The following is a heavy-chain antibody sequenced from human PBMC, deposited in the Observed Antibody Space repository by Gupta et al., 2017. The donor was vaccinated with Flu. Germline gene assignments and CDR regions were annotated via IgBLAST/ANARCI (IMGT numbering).Heavy chain of an antibody. CDR1: FPIEDYA. CDR3: TKDITPGGADV. V-gene: IGHV3-9*01. CDR2: MDWSGNRV. Sequence: FPIEDYAMDWVRKAPGKGLEWVSGMDWSGNRVDYADSVKGRFTISRDNAKRSLYLQMNSLRVEDTALYYCTKDITPGGADVWGQGTTVTVSS. J-gene: IGHJ6*02.